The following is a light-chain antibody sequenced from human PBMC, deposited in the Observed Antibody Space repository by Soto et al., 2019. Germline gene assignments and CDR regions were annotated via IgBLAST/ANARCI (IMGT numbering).Light chain of an antibody. J-gene: IGKJ4*01. V-gene: IGKV1-39*01. CDR2: AAS. CDR1: QSISSY. Sequence: DIPMTQSPSSLSASVGDRVTITCRASQSISSYLNWYQQKPGKAPKLLIYAASSLQSGVPSRFSGSGSGTDFTLTISSLQPEDFATYYCQQSYSTPRTFGGGTKVGIK. CDR3: QQSYSTPRT.